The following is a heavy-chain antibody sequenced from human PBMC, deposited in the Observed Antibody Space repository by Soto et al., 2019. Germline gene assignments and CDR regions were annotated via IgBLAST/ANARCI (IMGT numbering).Heavy chain of an antibody. CDR1: GFTFSSYA. D-gene: IGHD3-9*01. CDR3: AKDLGSDWSHYNWFDP. V-gene: IGHV3-23*01. Sequence: GGSLRLSCAASGFTFSSYAMSWVRQAPGKGLEWVSAISGSGGSTYYADSVKGRFTISRDDSKNTLYLQMNSLRAEDTALYYCAKDLGSDWSHYNWFDPWGQGTLVTVSS. CDR2: ISGSGGST. J-gene: IGHJ5*02.